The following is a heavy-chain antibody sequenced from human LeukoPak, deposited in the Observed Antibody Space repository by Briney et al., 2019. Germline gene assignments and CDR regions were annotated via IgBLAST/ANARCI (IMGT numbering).Heavy chain of an antibody. Sequence: GASVKVSCKASGYTFTGYYMHWVRQAPGQGPEWMGWINPNSGGTNYAQKFQGRVTMARDTSISTAYMELSRLRSDDTAVYYCARGDIVLMVYAMIDYWGQGTLVTVSS. D-gene: IGHD2-8*01. V-gene: IGHV1-2*02. CDR3: ARGDIVLMVYAMIDY. CDR2: INPNSGGT. CDR1: GYTFTGYY. J-gene: IGHJ4*02.